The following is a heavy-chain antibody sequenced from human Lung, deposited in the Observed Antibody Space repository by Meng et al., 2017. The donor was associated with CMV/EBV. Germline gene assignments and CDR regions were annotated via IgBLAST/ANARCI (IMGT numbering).Heavy chain of an antibody. D-gene: IGHD6-6*01. Sequence: QIPLEVSGPTLVKPTQTLTLTCTFSGFSLSTSGVGVGWIRQPPGKALECLAIIYGDDEKRYSPSLESRLTVTKDTSKNQVVLTMTNMVPVDTATYYCARAAARPSDWFDPWGQGTLVTVSS. CDR1: GFSLSTSGVG. J-gene: IGHJ5*02. CDR2: IYGDDEK. V-gene: IGHV2-5*02. CDR3: ARAAARPSDWFDP.